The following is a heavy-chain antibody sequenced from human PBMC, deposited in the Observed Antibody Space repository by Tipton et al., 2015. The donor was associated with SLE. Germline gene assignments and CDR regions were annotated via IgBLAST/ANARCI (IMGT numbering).Heavy chain of an antibody. J-gene: IGHJ4*02. CDR2: IIPIFGTA. CDR1: GATFSSYA. V-gene: IGHV1-69*01. Sequence: QSGPEVKKPGSSVKVSCKASGATFSSYAISWVRQAPGQGLEWMGGIIPIFGTANYAQKFQGRVTITADESTSTAYMELSSLRSDDTAVYYCARRRMIAVAGSFDYWGQGTLVTVSS. CDR3: ARRRMIAVAGSFDY. D-gene: IGHD6-19*01.